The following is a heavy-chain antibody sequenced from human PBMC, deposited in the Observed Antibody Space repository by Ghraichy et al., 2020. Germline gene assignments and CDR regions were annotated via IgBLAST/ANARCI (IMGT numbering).Heavy chain of an antibody. CDR2: IKEDGSDK. CDR1: GFTFSSYW. CDR3: ARRLVVPGASGWGYGMDV. Sequence: GGSLRLSCAVSGFTFSSYWMSWVRQVPGKGLEWVASIKEDGSDKSYVDSLRGRFTISRDNAKNSLYLQMSSLRAEDTAVYYCARRLVVPGASGWGYGMDVWGQGTMVTVSS. V-gene: IGHV3-7*01. D-gene: IGHD2-2*01. J-gene: IGHJ6*02.